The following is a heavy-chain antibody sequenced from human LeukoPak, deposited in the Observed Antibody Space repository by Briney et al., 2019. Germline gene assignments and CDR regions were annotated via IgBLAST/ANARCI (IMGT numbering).Heavy chain of an antibody. CDR3: ARQDPELAY. J-gene: IGHJ4*02. D-gene: IGHD1-26*01. Sequence: GGSLRLSCAASGFTFSSYDMNWVRQAPGKGLEWVSYITSGASTIYYADSVKGRFTISRDNAKNSLYLQMNSLRVEDTAVYYCARQDPELAYWGQGTLVTVSS. CDR2: ITSGASTI. CDR1: GFTFSSYD. V-gene: IGHV3-48*03.